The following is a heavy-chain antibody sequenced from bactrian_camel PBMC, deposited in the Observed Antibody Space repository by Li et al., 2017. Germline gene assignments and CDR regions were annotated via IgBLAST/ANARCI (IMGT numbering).Heavy chain of an antibody. J-gene: IGHJ4*01. CDR2: IDNDGFP. D-gene: IGHD6*01. CDR1: GDTYKTMC. CDR3: AADVGSMSGNCQPIY. V-gene: IGHV3S53*01. Sequence: HVQLVESGGGSVQAGGSLRLSCAASGDTYKTMCTGWFRQYPGNEREAIAAIDNDGFPTYHAAVKGRFAISRDNAENTLYPQMNSLKPEDTAMYYCAADVGSMSGNCQPIYWGQGTQVTVS.